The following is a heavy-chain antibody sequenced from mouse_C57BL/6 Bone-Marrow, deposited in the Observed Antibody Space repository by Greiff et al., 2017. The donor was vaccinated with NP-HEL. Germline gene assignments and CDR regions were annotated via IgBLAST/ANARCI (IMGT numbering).Heavy chain of an antibody. J-gene: IGHJ4*01. Sequence: VQLQQPGAELVKPGASVKLSCKASGYTFTSYWMHWVKQRPGQGLEWIGMIHPNSGSTNYNEKFKSKATLTVDKSSSTAYMQLSSLTSEDSAVYYCARSGYYGSFYAMDDWGQGTSVTVSS. CDR3: ARSGYYGSFYAMDD. CDR2: IHPNSGST. V-gene: IGHV1-64*01. CDR1: GYTFTSYW. D-gene: IGHD1-1*01.